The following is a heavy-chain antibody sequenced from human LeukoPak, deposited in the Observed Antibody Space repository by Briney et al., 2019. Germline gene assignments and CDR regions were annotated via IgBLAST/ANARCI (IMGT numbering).Heavy chain of an antibody. J-gene: IGHJ3*02. Sequence: VASVKVSCKASGGTFSSYAISWVRQAPGQGLEWMGRIIPILGIANYAQKFQGRVTITADKSTSTAYMDLSSLRSEDTAVYYCATEPPTTVVTGEPSDIWGQGTLVTVSS. V-gene: IGHV1-69*04. CDR1: GGTFSSYA. CDR3: ATEPPTTVVTGEPSDI. CDR2: IIPILGIA. D-gene: IGHD4-23*01.